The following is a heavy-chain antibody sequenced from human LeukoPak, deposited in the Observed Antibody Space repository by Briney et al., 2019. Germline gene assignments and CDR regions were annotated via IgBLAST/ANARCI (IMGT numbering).Heavy chain of an antibody. D-gene: IGHD6-13*01. CDR1: GFTFSSYG. J-gene: IGHJ4*02. CDR2: IRYDGSNK. V-gene: IGHV3-30*02. Sequence: GGSLRLSCAASGFTFSSYGMHWVRQAPGKGLEWVAFIRYDGSNKYYADSVKGRFTISRDNSKNTLYLQMNSLRAVDTAVYYCAKDIKRQQLVFDYWGQGTLVTVSS. CDR3: AKDIKRQQLVFDY.